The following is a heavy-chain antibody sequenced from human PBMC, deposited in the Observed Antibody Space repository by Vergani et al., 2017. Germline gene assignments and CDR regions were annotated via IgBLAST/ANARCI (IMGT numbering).Heavy chain of an antibody. D-gene: IGHD3-3*01. J-gene: IGHJ5*02. V-gene: IGHV4-4*07. CDR1: GGSISSYY. Sequence: QVQLQESGPGLVKPSETLSLTCTVSGGSISSYYWSWIRQPAGKGLEWIGRIYTSGSTNYNPSLKSRVTMSVDTSKNQFSLKLSSVTAADTAVYYCARGIYDFWSGELNNWFDPWGQGTLVTVSS. CDR3: ARGIYDFWSGELNNWFDP. CDR2: IYTSGST.